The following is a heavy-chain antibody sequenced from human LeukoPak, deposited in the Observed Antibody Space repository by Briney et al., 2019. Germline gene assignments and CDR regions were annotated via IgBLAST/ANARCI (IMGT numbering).Heavy chain of an antibody. CDR1: GFTVSSNY. CDR2: IYSGGST. D-gene: IGHD4-11*01. V-gene: IGHV3-53*01. Sequence: PGGSPRLSCAASGFTVSSNYMSWVRQAPGKGLEWVSVIYSGGSTYYADSVKGRFTISRDNSKNTVYLQMNSVRAEDTAMYYCVRDNSNPHWGQGTLVTVSS. CDR3: VRDNSNPH. J-gene: IGHJ4*02.